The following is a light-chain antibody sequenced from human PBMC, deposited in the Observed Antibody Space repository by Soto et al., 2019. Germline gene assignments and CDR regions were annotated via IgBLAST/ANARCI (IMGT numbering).Light chain of an antibody. V-gene: IGKV3-20*01. CDR2: GAA. CDR1: QSVTNNY. J-gene: IGKJ2*01. CDR3: QRYGSSLT. Sequence: EVVLTQSPGTLSLSPGERATLSCRASQSVTNNYLAWYRHKPGQAPRCLIYGAAIRSPGIPDRFSGSGSGTDFTLTISRLEPEDFAVYYCQRYGSSLTFGQGTKLEIK.